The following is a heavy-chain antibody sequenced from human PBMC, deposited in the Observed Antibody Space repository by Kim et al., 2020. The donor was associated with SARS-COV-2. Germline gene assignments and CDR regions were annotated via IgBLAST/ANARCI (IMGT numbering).Heavy chain of an antibody. CDR1: GASISSYY. Sequence: SETLSLTCTVSGASISSYYWSWLRQPPGKGLEWIGYIYYSGSTNYNPSLKSRVPISVDASKNQFSLKLSSVTVAAAAVDYCSSVDIDDSSSSPDYYDYYG. CDR3: SSVDIDDSSSSPDYYDYYG. J-gene: IGHJ6*01. D-gene: IGHD6-6*01. V-gene: IGHV4-59*08. CDR2: IYYSGST.